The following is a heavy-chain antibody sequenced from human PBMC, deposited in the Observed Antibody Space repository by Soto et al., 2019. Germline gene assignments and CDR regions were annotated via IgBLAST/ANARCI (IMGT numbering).Heavy chain of an antibody. J-gene: IGHJ4*02. CDR3: GKGRRGDVDVFY. CDR1: GYTFTGYY. V-gene: IGHV1-2*02. Sequence: QVQLVQSGAEVKKSGASVKVSCKASGYTFTGYYIHWVRQAPGQGLEWMGEISPNSGGTTYAQKFQGRVTMTRDTSITTVYMDLSNLRPDDTAVYYCGKGRRGDVDVFYWGQGTLVTVYS. D-gene: IGHD3-16*01. CDR2: ISPNSGGT.